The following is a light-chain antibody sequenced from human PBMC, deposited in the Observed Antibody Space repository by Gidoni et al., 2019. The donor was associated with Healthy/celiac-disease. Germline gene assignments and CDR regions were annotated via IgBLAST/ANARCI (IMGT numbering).Light chain of an antibody. Sequence: QSALTQPASVSGSPGQSITISCTGTSSDVGGYNYVSWYQQHPGKAPQLMIYDVSNRPSGVSNRFSGSKSGNTASLTISGLQAEDEADYYCSSYTSSSTYGFGTGTKVTVL. CDR3: SSYTSSSTYG. J-gene: IGLJ1*01. V-gene: IGLV2-14*03. CDR2: DVS. CDR1: SSDVGGYNY.